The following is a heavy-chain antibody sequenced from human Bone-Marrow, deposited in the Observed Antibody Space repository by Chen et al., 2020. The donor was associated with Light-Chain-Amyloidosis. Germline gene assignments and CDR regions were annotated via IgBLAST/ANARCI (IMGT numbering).Heavy chain of an antibody. Sequence: QVQLVQSGAEVKKPGASVKVSCKVSGYTLTEFSMHWVRRAPGKGLEWMGGFDPEDGETIYAQKFQGRVTLTEDTSTDTAYIELSSLRSEATAVYYCAIQSLTGIAVAGTLDYWGQGTLVTVSS. V-gene: IGHV1-24*01. D-gene: IGHD6-19*01. J-gene: IGHJ4*02. CDR2: FDPEDGET. CDR1: GYTLTEFS. CDR3: AIQSLTGIAVAGTLDY.